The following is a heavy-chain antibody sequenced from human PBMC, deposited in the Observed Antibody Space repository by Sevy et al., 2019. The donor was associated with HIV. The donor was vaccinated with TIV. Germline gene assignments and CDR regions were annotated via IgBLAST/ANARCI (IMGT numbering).Heavy chain of an antibody. D-gene: IGHD6-6*01. CDR1: GFTFSSYA. J-gene: IGHJ6*02. V-gene: IGHV3-30*04. CDR2: ISYDGNNK. Sequence: GGSLTLSCAASGFTFSSYAMNWVRQAPGKGLEWVALISYDGNNKYYADSVKGRFTISRDNSKNTLYLQMNSLRGEDTAFYYCARGLAALPGYYYGLDVWGQGTTVTVSS. CDR3: ARGLAALPGYYYGLDV.